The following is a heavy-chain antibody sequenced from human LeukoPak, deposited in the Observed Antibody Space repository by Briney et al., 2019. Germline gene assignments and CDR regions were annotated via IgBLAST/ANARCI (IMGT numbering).Heavy chain of an antibody. V-gene: IGHV1-2*02. CDR1: GYTFTGYY. CDR3: ARDRGAGYSGSYSAWFDP. D-gene: IGHD1-26*01. Sequence: ASVKVSCKASGYTFTGYYIHWVRQAPGQGLEWMGWINPNSGGTNYAQKFQGRVTMTRDTSISTAYMELSRLRSDDTAVYYCARDRGAGYSGSYSAWFDPWGQGTLVTVSS. CDR2: INPNSGGT. J-gene: IGHJ5*02.